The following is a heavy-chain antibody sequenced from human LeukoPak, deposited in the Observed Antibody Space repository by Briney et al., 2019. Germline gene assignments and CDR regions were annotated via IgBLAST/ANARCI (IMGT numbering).Heavy chain of an antibody. D-gene: IGHD4-17*01. J-gene: IGHJ4*02. Sequence: PGGSLRLSCAASGFTFGSYSMNWVRQAPGKGLEWVSSISSSSSYIYYADSVKGRFTISRDNAKNSLYLQMNSLRAEDTAVYYCAREWYGDYGHYFDCWGQGTLVTVSS. CDR2: ISSSSSYI. V-gene: IGHV3-21*01. CDR3: AREWYGDYGHYFDC. CDR1: GFTFGSYS.